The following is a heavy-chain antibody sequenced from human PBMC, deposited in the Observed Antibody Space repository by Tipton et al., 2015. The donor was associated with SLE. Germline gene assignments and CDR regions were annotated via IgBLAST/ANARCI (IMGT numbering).Heavy chain of an antibody. V-gene: IGHV3-30*04. D-gene: IGHD3-10*01. Sequence: SLRLSCAASGFTFSSYTMHWVRQAPGKGLEWVAVISYDGSNKYYADSVKGRFTISRDNSKNTLYLQMNSLRAEDTAVYYCAAALLGAFDIWGQGTMVSVSS. J-gene: IGHJ3*02. CDR2: ISYDGSNK. CDR3: AAALLGAFDI. CDR1: GFTFSSYT.